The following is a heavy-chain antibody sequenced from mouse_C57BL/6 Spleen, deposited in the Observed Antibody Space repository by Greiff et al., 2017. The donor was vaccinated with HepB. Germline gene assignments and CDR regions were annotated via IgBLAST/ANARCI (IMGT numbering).Heavy chain of an antibody. V-gene: IGHV1-74*01. CDR3: AITYDGYPYWYFDV. CDR2: IHPSDSDT. D-gene: IGHD2-3*01. J-gene: IGHJ1*03. CDR1: FTSYW. Sequence: FTSYWMHWVKQRPGQGLEWIGRIHPSDSDTNYNQKFKGKATLTVDKSSSTAYMQLSSLTSEDSAVYYCAITYDGYPYWYFDVWGTGTTVTVSS.